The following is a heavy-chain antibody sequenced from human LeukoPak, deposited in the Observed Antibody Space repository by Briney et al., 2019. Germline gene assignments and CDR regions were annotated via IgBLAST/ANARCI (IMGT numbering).Heavy chain of an antibody. D-gene: IGHD4-17*01. CDR2: IIPIFGTA. Sequence: GASVKVSCKASGGTFSSYAISWVRQAPGQGLEWMGGIIPIFGTANYAQKFQGRVTITAGESTSTAYMELSSLRSEDTAVYYCARENGDYAYFDYWGQGTLVTVSS. J-gene: IGHJ4*02. V-gene: IGHV1-69*01. CDR3: ARENGDYAYFDY. CDR1: GGTFSSYA.